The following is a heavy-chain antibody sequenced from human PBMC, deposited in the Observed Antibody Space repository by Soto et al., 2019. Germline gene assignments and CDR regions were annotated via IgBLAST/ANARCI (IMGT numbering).Heavy chain of an antibody. J-gene: IGHJ4*02. D-gene: IGHD3-3*01. Sequence: PGGSLRLSCAASGFTFDDYAMHWVRQAPGKDLEWVSGISWNSGSIGYADSVKGRFTISRDNAKNSLYLQMNSLRAEDTALYYCAKDTNFWSGYVDYWGQGTLVTVSS. V-gene: IGHV3-9*01. CDR3: AKDTNFWSGYVDY. CDR1: GFTFDDYA. CDR2: ISWNSGSI.